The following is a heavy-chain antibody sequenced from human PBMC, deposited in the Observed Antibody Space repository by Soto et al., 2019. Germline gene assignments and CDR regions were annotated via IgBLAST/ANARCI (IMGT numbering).Heavy chain of an antibody. V-gene: IGHV4-34*01. CDR3: ARPSYALNWDFHYGMQV. D-gene: IGHD2-2*01. CDR1: GGSFSGYY. Sequence: SETLSLTCAVSGGSFSGYYWTWIRQIPGKGLEWIGEINQSGNTKYNPSLMSRVTMSVGTSRNQFSLKLRSVTAADTAVYYCARPSYALNWDFHYGMQVWGQGTSVTVS. CDR2: INQSGNT. J-gene: IGHJ6*02.